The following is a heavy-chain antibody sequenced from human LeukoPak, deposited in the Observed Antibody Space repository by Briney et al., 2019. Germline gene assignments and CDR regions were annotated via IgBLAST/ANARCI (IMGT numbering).Heavy chain of an antibody. CDR3: AKDLDLLWFGELLSPDAFDI. V-gene: IGHV3-23*01. J-gene: IGHJ3*02. D-gene: IGHD3-10*01. CDR2: ISGSGGST. CDR1: GFTFSSYA. Sequence: GGSLRLSCAASGFTFSSYAMSWVPQAPGKGLEWFSAISGSGGSTYYADSVKGRFTISRDNSKNTLYLQMNSLRAEDTAVYYCAKDLDLLWFGELLSPDAFDIWGQGTMVTVSS.